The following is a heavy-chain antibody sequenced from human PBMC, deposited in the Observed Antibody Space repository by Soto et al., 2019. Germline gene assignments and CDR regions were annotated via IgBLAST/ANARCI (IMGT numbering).Heavy chain of an antibody. CDR2: ISNAGSGSI. V-gene: IGHV1-3*01. CDR3: ARESDHYQDFFQN. J-gene: IGHJ4*02. D-gene: IGHD3-22*01. CDR1: GYPFPSFE. Sequence: QVHLVQSGAEVKKPGASVKVSCKTSGYPFPSFEIHWIRQAPGQRPEWMGGISNAGSGSIKYSQRFQDRLTISWDKRATTVYMTLSSLTSEDTAIYYCARESDHYQDFFQNWGQGSLVTVSA.